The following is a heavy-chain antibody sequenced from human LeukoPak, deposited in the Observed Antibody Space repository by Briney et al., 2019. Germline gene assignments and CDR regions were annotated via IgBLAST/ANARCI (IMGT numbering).Heavy chain of an antibody. CDR3: ARDLRPIVVVPAAIVAFDI. Sequence: ASVKVSCKASGYTFTSYGISWVRQAPGQGLEWMGWISAYNGNTNYAQKLRGRVTMTTDTSTSTAYMELRSLRSDDTAVYYCARDLRPIVVVPAAIVAFDIWGQGTMVTVSS. CDR2: ISAYNGNT. D-gene: IGHD2-2*02. CDR1: GYTFTSYG. J-gene: IGHJ3*02. V-gene: IGHV1-18*04.